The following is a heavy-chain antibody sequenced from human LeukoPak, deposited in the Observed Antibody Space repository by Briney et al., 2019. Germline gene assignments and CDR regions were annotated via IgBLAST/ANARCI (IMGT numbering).Heavy chain of an antibody. Sequence: PSKTLSLTCTVSGGSISSGGYCWSWIRQHPGKGLEWIGYIYYSGSTYYNPSLKSRVTISVDTSKNQFSLKLSSVTAADTAVYYCAGDRTARSRYFDYWGQGTLVTVSS. D-gene: IGHD2-2*01. CDR1: GGSISSGGYC. CDR2: IYYSGST. V-gene: IGHV4-31*03. J-gene: IGHJ4*02. CDR3: AGDRTARSRYFDY.